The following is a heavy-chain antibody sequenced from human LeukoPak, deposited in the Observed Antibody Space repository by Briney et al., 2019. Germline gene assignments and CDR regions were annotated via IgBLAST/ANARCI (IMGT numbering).Heavy chain of an antibody. J-gene: IGHJ4*02. CDR3: AKDQTPYY. V-gene: IGHV3-23*01. CDR1: GFTFSSYT. Sequence: GGSLRLSCAAPGFTFSSYTMTWVRQAPGGGLEWVSGISGSGDTTYYADSVKGRFTISRDNSKNTLYLQMNSLRAEDTAVYFCAKDQTPYYWGQGTLVTVSS. CDR2: ISGSGDTT.